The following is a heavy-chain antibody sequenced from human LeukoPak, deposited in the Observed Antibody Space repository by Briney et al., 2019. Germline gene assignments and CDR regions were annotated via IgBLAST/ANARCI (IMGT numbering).Heavy chain of an antibody. CDR1: GFTFSRYT. CDR3: ARVQSSIVMSPIPTFDY. D-gene: IGHD2-21*01. J-gene: IGHJ4*02. Sequence: GGSLRLSCAASGFTFSRYTMNWVRQAPGKGLEWISSIRNSTSHIFYADSVKGRFFVSRDNAQNLLFLHMNSLRAEDTAIYYCARVQSSIVMSPIPTFDYWGQGNLATVSS. CDR2: IRNSTSHI. V-gene: IGHV3-21*06.